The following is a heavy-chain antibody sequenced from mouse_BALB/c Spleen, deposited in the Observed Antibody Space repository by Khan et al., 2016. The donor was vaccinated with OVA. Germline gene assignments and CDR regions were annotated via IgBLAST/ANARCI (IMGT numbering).Heavy chain of an antibody. CDR1: GYTFTSYW. Sequence: QVQLKESGAELAKPGASVKMSCKASGYTFTSYWMHWIKQRHGQGLEWIGYINPTSGYTDYNQKFKDKATLTADKSSSTAYMQLSSLTSDDSAVYYCARDRIDYWGQGTALTVSS. J-gene: IGHJ2*01. CDR3: ARDRIDY. V-gene: IGHV1-7*01. CDR2: INPTSGYT.